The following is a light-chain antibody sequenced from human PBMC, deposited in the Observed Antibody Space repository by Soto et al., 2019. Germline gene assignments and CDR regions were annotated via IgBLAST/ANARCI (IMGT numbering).Light chain of an antibody. CDR2: AAS. V-gene: IGKV1-39*01. J-gene: IGKJ2*01. CDR3: QQSFATPHT. Sequence: DLQMTQSPSSLSASVGDRVTITCRASQNINIFLNWYQQKPGKAPTLLIKAASSLHSGVPSRFSGSGSGADFALTISSLQPEDFATYYCQQSFATPHTFGQGTKLEIK. CDR1: QNINIF.